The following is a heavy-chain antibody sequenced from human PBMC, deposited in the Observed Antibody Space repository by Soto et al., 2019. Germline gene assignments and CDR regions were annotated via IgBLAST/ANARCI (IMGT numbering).Heavy chain of an antibody. CDR1: SGSISSSNW. J-gene: IGHJ6*02. D-gene: IGHD2-21*02. V-gene: IGHV4-4*02. Sequence: PSGTLALTCAVSSGSISSSNWWSWVRQPPGKGLEWIGEIYHSGSTNYNPSLKSRVTISVDTSKNQFSLKLSSVTAADTAVYYCARDGVNVVVTAPYGMDVWGQGTTVTVSS. CDR3: ARDGVNVVVTAPYGMDV. CDR2: IYHSGST.